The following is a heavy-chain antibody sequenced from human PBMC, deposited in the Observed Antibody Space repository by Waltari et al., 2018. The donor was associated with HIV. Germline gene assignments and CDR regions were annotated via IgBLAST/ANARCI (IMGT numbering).Heavy chain of an antibody. Sequence: EVQLVESGGGLVQPGRSLRLSCAASGFTFDDYAMHWVRQAPGKGLEWVSGISWNSGSTGYADSVKGRFTISRDNAKNSLYLQMNSLRAEDTALYYCAKDITDSLPALTLDYWGQGTLVTVSS. J-gene: IGHJ4*02. CDR2: ISWNSGST. CDR1: GFTFDDYA. CDR3: AKDITDSLPALTLDY. D-gene: IGHD2-2*01. V-gene: IGHV3-9*01.